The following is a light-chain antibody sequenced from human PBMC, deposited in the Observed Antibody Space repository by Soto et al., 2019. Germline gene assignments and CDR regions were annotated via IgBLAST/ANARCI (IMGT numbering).Light chain of an antibody. CDR3: QQYNNWPWT. Sequence: EIMMTQAPATLSVSPGERATLSCRASQSVSSSLAWYQQKPGQAPRLLIYGASTRATGIPARFSGSGSGTEFTLTINSLQSEDFAVYYCQQYNNWPWTFGQGTKVDIK. J-gene: IGKJ1*01. V-gene: IGKV3-15*01. CDR2: GAS. CDR1: QSVSSS.